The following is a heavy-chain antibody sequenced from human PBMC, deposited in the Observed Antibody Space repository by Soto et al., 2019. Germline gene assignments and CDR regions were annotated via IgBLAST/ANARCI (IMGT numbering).Heavy chain of an antibody. CDR3: ARAGIRRYGMDV. Sequence: PGGSLRLSCAASGFTFSSYGMHWVRQAPGKGLEWVAVIWYDGSNKYYADSVKGRFTISRDNSKNTLYLQMNSLRAEDTAVYYCARAGIRRYGMDVWGQGTTVTVS. CDR2: IWYDGSNK. V-gene: IGHV3-33*01. D-gene: IGHD5-18*01. J-gene: IGHJ6*02. CDR1: GFTFSSYG.